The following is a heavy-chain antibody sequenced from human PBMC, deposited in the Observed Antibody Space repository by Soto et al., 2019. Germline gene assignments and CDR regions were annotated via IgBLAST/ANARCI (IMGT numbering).Heavy chain of an antibody. Sequence: SETLSLTCSVSGGSISSDYWIWIRQSPGKGLEWIGYVYHSGSTNYNPSLKSRVTISVDTSKNQSSLKLSSVTAADTAVYYCARDARRWPYYYYYGMDVWGQGTTVTVSS. V-gene: IGHV4-59*01. J-gene: IGHJ6*02. CDR3: ARDARRWPYYYYYGMDV. CDR1: GGSISSDY. CDR2: VYHSGST. D-gene: IGHD2-15*01.